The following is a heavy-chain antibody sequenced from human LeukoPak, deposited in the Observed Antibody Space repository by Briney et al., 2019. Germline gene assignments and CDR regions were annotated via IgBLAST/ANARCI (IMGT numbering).Heavy chain of an antibody. CDR1: GFXFSSYK. CDR2: ISTSDTTI. J-gene: IGHJ4*02. Sequence: PGGSLRLSCAASGFXFSSYKMNWVRQAPGEGLEWVSNISTSDTTIYYADSVKGRFTISRDNAKNSLYLQMNSLRVEDTAVYCCARGGGSSWCLDCWGQGTLVTVSS. CDR3: ARGGGSSWCLDC. V-gene: IGHV3-48*03. D-gene: IGHD6-13*01.